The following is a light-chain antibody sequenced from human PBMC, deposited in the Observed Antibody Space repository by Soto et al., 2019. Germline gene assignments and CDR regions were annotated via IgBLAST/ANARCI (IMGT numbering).Light chain of an antibody. CDR3: LQHHTYPIT. Sequence: DIQMTQSPSSLSASVGDRVTITCRASQGIENDLGWYRQKPGKAPKRLIYGASSLQSGVPSRFSGSGSGTEFIFTISSVQPEDFATYYCLQHHTYPITFGQGTRLESK. CDR2: GAS. CDR1: QGIEND. V-gene: IGKV1-17*01. J-gene: IGKJ5*01.